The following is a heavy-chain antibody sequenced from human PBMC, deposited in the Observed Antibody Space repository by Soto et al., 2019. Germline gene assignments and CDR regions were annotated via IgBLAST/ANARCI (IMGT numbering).Heavy chain of an antibody. Sequence: QVQLVESGGGVVQPGRSLRLSCAASGFTFSSYGMHWVRQAPGKGLEWVAVISYDGSNKYYADSVKGRFTISRDNSKNTLYLQMNSLRAEATAVYYCAKDLAYSGGWPYYFDYGGQGTLVTVPS. CDR1: GFTFSSYG. J-gene: IGHJ4*02. CDR3: AKDLAYSGGWPYYFDY. V-gene: IGHV3-30*18. CDR2: ISYDGSNK. D-gene: IGHD6-19*01.